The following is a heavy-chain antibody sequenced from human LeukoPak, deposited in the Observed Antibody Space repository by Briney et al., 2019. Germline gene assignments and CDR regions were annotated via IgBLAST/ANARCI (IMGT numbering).Heavy chain of an antibody. CDR2: IYYSGST. CDR1: GGSISSSSYY. V-gene: IGHV4-39*01. Sequence: SETLSLTCTVSGGSISSSSYYWGWIRQPPGKGLEWIGSIYYSGSTYYNPSLKSRVTISVDTSKNQCSLKLTSVTAADTAIYYCARWFRGYRDAFDIWGQGTLVTVSS. D-gene: IGHD5-18*01. J-gene: IGHJ3*02. CDR3: ARWFRGYRDAFDI.